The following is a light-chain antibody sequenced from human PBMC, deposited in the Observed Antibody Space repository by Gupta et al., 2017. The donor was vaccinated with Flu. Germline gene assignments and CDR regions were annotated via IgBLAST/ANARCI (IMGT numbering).Light chain of an antibody. V-gene: IGKV3-20*01. CDR3: QQYDT. CDR1: QSVSSSY. J-gene: IGKJ2*01. CDR2: GAS. Sequence: TQSPGTLSLSPGERATLSCRASQSVSSSYLAWYQQKPGQAPRLLIYGASSRATGIPDRFSGSGSGTDFTRTISRLEPEDFAGYYGQQYDTFGQGTKLEIK.